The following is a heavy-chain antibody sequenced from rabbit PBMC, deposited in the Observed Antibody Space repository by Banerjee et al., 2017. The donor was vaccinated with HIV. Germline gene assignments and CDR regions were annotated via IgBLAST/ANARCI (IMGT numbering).Heavy chain of an antibody. J-gene: IGHJ4*01. Sequence: QSLEESGGDLVKPGASLTLTCTASGFSFSSSDYMCWVRRAPGKGLEWIGYIDPLFRSTYYAPWVNGRFTISSHNAQNTLYLQLNSLTAADTATYFCARGYYSSGWGQFNLWGPGTLVTVS. V-gene: IGHV1S40*01. CDR3: ARGYYSSGWGQFNL. CDR1: GFSFSSSDY. CDR2: IDPLFRST. D-gene: IGHD4-1*01.